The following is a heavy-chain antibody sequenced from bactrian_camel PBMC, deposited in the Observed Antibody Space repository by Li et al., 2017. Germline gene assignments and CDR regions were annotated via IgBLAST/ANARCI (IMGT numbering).Heavy chain of an antibody. D-gene: IGHD7*01. Sequence: DVQLVESGGGSVQAGGSLRLSCAASGFNYGYNCMGWIRQAPGKGLEWVSTIENTAKSTRYADSVKGRFTISRDNAESTVYLQMNSLKPDDTAVYYCSRSGDW. V-gene: IGHV3S40*01. CDR2: IENTAKST. CDR1: GFNYGYNC.